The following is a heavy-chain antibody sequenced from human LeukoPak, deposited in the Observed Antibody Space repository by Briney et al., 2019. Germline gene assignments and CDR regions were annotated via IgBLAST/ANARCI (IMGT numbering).Heavy chain of an antibody. D-gene: IGHD1-26*01. Sequence: SETLSLTCAVYGGSFSGYYWSWIRQPPGKGLEWIGEINHSGSTNYNPSLKSRVTISVDTSKNQFSLKLSSVTAADTAVYYCARHRMFGSGSYYARTDASDIWGQGTMVTVSS. CDR2: INHSGST. CDR1: GGSFSGYY. CDR3: ARHRMFGSGSYYARTDASDI. J-gene: IGHJ3*02. V-gene: IGHV4-34*01.